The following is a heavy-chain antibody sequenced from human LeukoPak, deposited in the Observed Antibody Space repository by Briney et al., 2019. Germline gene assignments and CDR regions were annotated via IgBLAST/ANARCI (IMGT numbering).Heavy chain of an antibody. Sequence: GGSLRLSCVASGFTFSDYAMSWVRQAPGKGLEWVSGISDSGGSTYYADSVKGRCTVSRDNSKNTVSLQMNNLRAEDTAVYFCARHDSFIPYWGQGTLVTVTS. CDR2: ISDSGGST. CDR1: GFTFSDYA. D-gene: IGHD3-16*02. CDR3: ARHDSFIPY. J-gene: IGHJ4*02. V-gene: IGHV3-23*01.